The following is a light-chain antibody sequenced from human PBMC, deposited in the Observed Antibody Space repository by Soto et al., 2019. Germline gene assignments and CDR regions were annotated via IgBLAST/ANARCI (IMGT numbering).Light chain of an antibody. Sequence: EIVLTQCPVTLSLSPGERATLSCRASESVSSTYLAWYQQQPGQAPRLLIYGSSNRATGIPDRFSGSGSGTEFTLTISSLQPEDFAAYYCQQYGSSSWTFGQGTKVDIK. CDR3: QQYGSSSWT. CDR1: ESVSSTY. CDR2: GSS. J-gene: IGKJ1*01. V-gene: IGKV3-20*01.